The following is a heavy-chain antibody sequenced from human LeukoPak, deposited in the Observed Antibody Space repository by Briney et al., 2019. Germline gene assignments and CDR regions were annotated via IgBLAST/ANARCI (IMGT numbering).Heavy chain of an antibody. CDR1: GFTVSSNY. J-gene: IGHJ4*02. V-gene: IGHV3-53*01. Sequence: GGSLRLSCAASGFTVSSNYMSWVRQAPGKGLEWVSVIYSGGSTYYADSVKGRFTISTDNSKNTLYLQMNSLRAEDAAVYYCARIRPRAAADYWGQGTLVTVSS. CDR3: ARIRPRAAADY. D-gene: IGHD6-13*01. CDR2: IYSGGST.